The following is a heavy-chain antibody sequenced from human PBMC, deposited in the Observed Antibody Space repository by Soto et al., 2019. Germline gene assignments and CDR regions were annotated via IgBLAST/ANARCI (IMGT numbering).Heavy chain of an antibody. V-gene: IGHV4-30-2*01. CDR2: IYHSGSI. CDR1: GGSISSGGYS. D-gene: IGHD3-22*01. CDR3: ARDSQTRYYYYSSGYYPWDFDI. J-gene: IGHJ3*02. Sequence: PSETLSLTCAVSGGSISSGGYSWSWIRQPPGKGLEWIGYIYHSGSIYYNPSLKSRVTISVDRSKNQFSLKLSSVTAADTAVYYCARDSQTRYYYYSSGYYPWDFDIWGQGSMVTVSS.